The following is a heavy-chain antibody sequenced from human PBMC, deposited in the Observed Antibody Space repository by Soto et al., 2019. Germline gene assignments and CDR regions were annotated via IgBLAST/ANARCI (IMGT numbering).Heavy chain of an antibody. CDR1: GGSISSYY. Sequence: SETLSLTCTVSGGSISSYYWGWIRQPPGKGLEWIGSIYYRGNAFYNPSLQTRVTISLDNSKSQFSLKLNSVTAADSAVYFCARLEGLATISYYFDFWGPGALVTVSS. CDR3: ARLEGLATISYYFDF. CDR2: IYYRGNA. V-gene: IGHV4-39*01. D-gene: IGHD3-9*01. J-gene: IGHJ4*02.